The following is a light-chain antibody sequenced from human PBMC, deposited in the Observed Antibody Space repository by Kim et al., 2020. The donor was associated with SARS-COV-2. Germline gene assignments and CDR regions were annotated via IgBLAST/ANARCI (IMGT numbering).Light chain of an antibody. CDR3: SVWDDSLRAVL. CDR1: SSNIGKNY. Sequence: GQRVTISCSGSSSNIGKNYVYWYQQLAGAPPKLLIYSTFRRPSGVPDRISASKSDTSASLAIGGLRSEDEATYYCSVWDDSLRAVLFGGGTKLTVL. J-gene: IGLJ2*01. V-gene: IGLV1-47*02. CDR2: STF.